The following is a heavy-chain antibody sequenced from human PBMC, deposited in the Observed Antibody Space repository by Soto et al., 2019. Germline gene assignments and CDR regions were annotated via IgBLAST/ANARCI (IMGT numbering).Heavy chain of an antibody. D-gene: IGHD2-15*01. V-gene: IGHV1-69*02. CDR2: IIPILGIA. CDR3: ASHCSGGSCSHY. Sequence: QVQLVQSGAEVKKPGSSVKVSCKASGGTFSSYTISWVRQAPGQGLEWMGRIIPILGIANYAQKLQGRVTITAGKSTSTAYMELSSLRSEDTAVYYCASHCSGGSCSHYWGQGTLVTVSS. CDR1: GGTFSSYT. J-gene: IGHJ4*02.